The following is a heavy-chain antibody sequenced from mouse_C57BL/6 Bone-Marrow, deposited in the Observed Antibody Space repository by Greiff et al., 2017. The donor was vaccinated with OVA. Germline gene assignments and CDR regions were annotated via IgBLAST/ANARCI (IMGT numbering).Heavy chain of an antibody. J-gene: IGHJ1*03. CDR2: ITHSGET. D-gene: IGHD1-1*01. V-gene: IGHV12-3*01. CDR1: GFPITSGYY. CDR3: AGDTHGSSYDWYFDV. Sequence: VKLQESGPGLVKPSQSLFLTCSITGFPITSGYYWIWIRQSPGKPLEWMGYITHSGETFYNPSLQSPISITRETSKNQFFLQLNSVTTEDTAMYYCAGDTHGSSYDWYFDVWGTGTTVTVSS.